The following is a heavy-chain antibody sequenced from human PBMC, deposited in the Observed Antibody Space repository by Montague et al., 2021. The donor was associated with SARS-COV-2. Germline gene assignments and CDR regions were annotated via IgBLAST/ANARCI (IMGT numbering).Heavy chain of an antibody. CDR1: GGSISSYY. J-gene: IGHJ4*02. Sequence: SETLSLTCTVSGGSISSYYWSWIRQPPGKGLEWIGYIYYSGSTNHNPSLKSRVTISVDTSKNQFSLKLSSVTAADTAVYYCARDSHYYDSSGHFDYWGQGTLVTVSS. D-gene: IGHD3-22*01. CDR3: ARDSHYYDSSGHFDY. CDR2: IYYSGST. V-gene: IGHV4-59*13.